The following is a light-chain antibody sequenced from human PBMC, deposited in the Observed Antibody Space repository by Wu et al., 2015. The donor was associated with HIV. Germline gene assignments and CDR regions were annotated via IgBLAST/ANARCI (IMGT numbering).Light chain of an antibody. J-gene: IGKJ1*01. Sequence: MTQSPSTLSASVGDRVTITCRASQSITNSLAWYQQKPGQAPTLLIYDASRRATGIPARFSGSGSGTDFTLTISNLEPEDYAVYYCQQYNDWPPTWTFGQGTKVEIK. CDR2: DAS. CDR1: QSITNS. CDR3: QQYNDWPPTWT. V-gene: IGKV3D-15*01.